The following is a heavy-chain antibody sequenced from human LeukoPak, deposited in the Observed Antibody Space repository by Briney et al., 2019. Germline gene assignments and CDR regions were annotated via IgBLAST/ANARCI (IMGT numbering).Heavy chain of an antibody. CDR3: ARNWGSNDY. CDR2: IKQDGSEH. J-gene: IGHJ4*02. CDR1: WFTFSNYW. V-gene: IGHV3-7*04. D-gene: IGHD7-27*01. Sequence: PGGSLRHSCAASWFTFSNYWKNWVRQAPGKGLEWVANIKQDGSEHYYVDSVNGRFTISRDNAQNSLYLQMKSLRAEETAVYYCARNWGSNDYWGQGTLVTVSS.